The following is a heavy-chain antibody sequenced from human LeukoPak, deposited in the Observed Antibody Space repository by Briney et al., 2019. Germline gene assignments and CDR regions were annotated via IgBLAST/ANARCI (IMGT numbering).Heavy chain of an antibody. CDR2: ISQDGSEK. CDR3: ARGDIVVVVAAFDP. D-gene: IGHD2-15*01. Sequence: GGSLRLSCAAAGFTFSTYLMSWVRQAPGKGLEWVANISQDGSEKYYVDSVKGRFTISRNNAKNPLSLQMNSLRAEDTAVYYCARGDIVVVVAAFDPWGQGTLVTVSS. J-gene: IGHJ5*02. V-gene: IGHV3-7*02. CDR1: GFTFSTYL.